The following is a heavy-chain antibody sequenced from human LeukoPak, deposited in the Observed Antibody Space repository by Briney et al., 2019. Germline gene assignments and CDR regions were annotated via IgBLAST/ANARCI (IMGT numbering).Heavy chain of an antibody. V-gene: IGHV1-18*01. Sequence: GASVKVSCKASGYTFTSYGISWVRQAPGQGLEWMGWISAYNGNTNYAQKLQGRVTMTTDTSTSTAYMELRSLRSDDTAVYYCARYCSGGSCPSDAFDIWGQGTMVTVSS. CDR2: ISAYNGNT. D-gene: IGHD2-15*01. J-gene: IGHJ3*02. CDR3: ARYCSGGSCPSDAFDI. CDR1: GYTFTSYG.